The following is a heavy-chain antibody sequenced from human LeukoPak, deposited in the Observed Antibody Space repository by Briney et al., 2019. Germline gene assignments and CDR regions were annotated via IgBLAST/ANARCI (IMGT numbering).Heavy chain of an antibody. Sequence: ASVKVSCKVSGYTLTELSMHWVRQAPGKGREWMGGFDPEDGETIYAQKFQGRVTMTEDTSTDTAYMELSSLRSEDTAVYYCATDKTVDTAMVDGENYFDYWGQGTLVTVSS. CDR3: ATDKTVDTAMVDGENYFDY. CDR1: GYTLTELS. D-gene: IGHD5-18*01. CDR2: FDPEDGET. J-gene: IGHJ4*02. V-gene: IGHV1-24*01.